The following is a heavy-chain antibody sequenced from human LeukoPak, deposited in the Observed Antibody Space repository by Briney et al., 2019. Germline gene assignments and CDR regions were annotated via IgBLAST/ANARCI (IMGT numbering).Heavy chain of an antibody. Sequence: GGSLRLSCAASGFTFSSYVMHWVRQAPGKGLEYVSAISSNGGSTYYPNSVKGRFTISRDNYKNTLYLQLGSLRAEDMAIYYCARSKRYCTNGICYTNGGFDHWGQGTLVTVSS. V-gene: IGHV3-64*01. CDR1: GFTFSSYV. D-gene: IGHD2-8*01. CDR2: ISSNGGST. J-gene: IGHJ4*02. CDR3: ARSKRYCTNGICYTNGGFDH.